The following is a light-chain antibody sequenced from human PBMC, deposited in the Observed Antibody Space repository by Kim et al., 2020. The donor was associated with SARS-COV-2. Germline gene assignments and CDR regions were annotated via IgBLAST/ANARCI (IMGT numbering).Light chain of an antibody. V-gene: IGLV3-1*01. J-gene: IGLJ1*01. CDR3: QAWDSRTPYV. CDR2: QDS. CDR1: KLGDKY. Sequence: SYELTQPPSVSVSPGQTASITCSGDKLGDKYACWYQQKPGQSPVLVIYQDSKRPSGIPERFSGSNSGNTATLTISGTQAMDEADYYCQAWDSRTPYVFGTGTKVIVL.